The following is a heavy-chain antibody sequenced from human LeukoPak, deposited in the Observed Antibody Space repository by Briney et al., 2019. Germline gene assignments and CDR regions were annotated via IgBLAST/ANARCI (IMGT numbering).Heavy chain of an antibody. Sequence: TGGSLRLSCAASGFNFSNYGMHWVRQAPGKGLEWVAVIWYETNNKYYADSVKGRFTISRDNSKNTLYLQMSSLRAEDTAVYFCARALGVGDITSEDYFDSWGQGTLVTVSS. CDR3: ARALGVGDITSEDYFDS. CDR1: GFNFSNYG. V-gene: IGHV3-33*01. J-gene: IGHJ4*02. CDR2: IWYETNNK. D-gene: IGHD1-26*01.